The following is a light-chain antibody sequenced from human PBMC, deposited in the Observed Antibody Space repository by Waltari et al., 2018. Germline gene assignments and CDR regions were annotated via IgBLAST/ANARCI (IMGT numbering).Light chain of an antibody. J-gene: IGKJ4*01. CDR3: MQSLQHDHT. Sequence: DIVMTQSPLPLPVTPGEPASIPCRSSQSLLHSNGNNYVDWYLQRPGQSPQLLIYLGSNRASGVPDRFSGSGSGTDFTLKISRVEAEDAGVYYCMQSLQHDHTFGGGTKVEIK. CDR1: QSLLHSNGNNY. V-gene: IGKV2-28*01. CDR2: LGS.